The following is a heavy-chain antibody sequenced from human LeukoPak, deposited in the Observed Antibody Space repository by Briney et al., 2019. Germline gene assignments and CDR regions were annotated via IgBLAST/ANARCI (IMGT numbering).Heavy chain of an antibody. CDR1: GFTFSDYS. CDR3: ARGGDSYFDY. CDR2: ISSSGFSI. Sequence: GRSLRLSCAASGFTFSDYSMNWVRQAPGKGLEWVSSISSSGFSIFYADSVKGRFTISRDNAKNSLYLQMNSLRAEDTAVYYCARGGDSYFDYWGQGTLVTVSS. V-gene: IGHV3-21*01. D-gene: IGHD3-10*01. J-gene: IGHJ4*02.